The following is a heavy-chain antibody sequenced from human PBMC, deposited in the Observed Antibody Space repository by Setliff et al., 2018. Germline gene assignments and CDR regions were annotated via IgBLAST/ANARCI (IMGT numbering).Heavy chain of an antibody. CDR1: GFTFSSYS. V-gene: IGHV3-48*01. J-gene: IGHJ4*02. CDR3: ARVQQLGTFDY. CDR2: ISSGSSTI. Sequence: SLRLSCAASGFTFSSYSMNWVRQAPGKGLEWVSYISSGSSTIYYADSVKGRFTISRDNAKNSLYLQMNSLRAEDTAVYYCARVQQLGTFDYWGQGTLVTVSS. D-gene: IGHD6-13*01.